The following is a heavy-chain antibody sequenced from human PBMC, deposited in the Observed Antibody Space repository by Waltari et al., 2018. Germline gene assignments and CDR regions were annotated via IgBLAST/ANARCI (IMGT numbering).Heavy chain of an antibody. CDR3: VRIGSISMKEAFDI. CDR1: GFSLTTNGVG. V-gene: IGHV2-5*01. D-gene: IGHD3-22*01. CDR2: IYWNADE. Sequence: QITLKESGPTLVKPTQTLTLTYTFSGFSLTTNGVGVGWIRQPPGKALEWLALIYWNADERYTPSLRSRLTITKDTSRNQVVLTMTNMDPVDTATYYCVRIGSISMKEAFDIWGQGTMVTVSS. J-gene: IGHJ3*02.